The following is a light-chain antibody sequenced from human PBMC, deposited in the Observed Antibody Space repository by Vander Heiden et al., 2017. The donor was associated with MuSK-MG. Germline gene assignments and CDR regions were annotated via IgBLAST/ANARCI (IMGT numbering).Light chain of an antibody. CDR1: SNDVGGYKY. CDR2: DVS. Sequence: QPRSVSGSPGQSVTISCTGSSNDVGGYKYVSWYQQLPGKVPKLIIYDVSERPSGVPGRFSASKTGNTASLTISGLQAEDEADYYCSSFAASSASLVIFGGGTKLTVL. J-gene: IGLJ2*01. V-gene: IGLV2-11*01. CDR3: SSFAASSASLVI.